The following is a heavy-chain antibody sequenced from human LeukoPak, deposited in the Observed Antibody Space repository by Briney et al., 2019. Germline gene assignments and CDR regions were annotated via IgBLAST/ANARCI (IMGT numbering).Heavy chain of an antibody. D-gene: IGHD2-2*01. CDR3: ARARGVPAAIGSPQFDP. J-gene: IGHJ5*02. V-gene: IGHV3-21*01. CDR1: GFTFSSYS. CDR2: ISSSSSYI. Sequence: GGSLRLSCAASGFTFSSYSMNWVRQAPGKGLEWVSSISSSSSYIYYADSVKGRFTISRDNAKNSLYLQMNSLRAEDTAVYYCARARGVPAAIGSPQFDPWGQGTLVTVSS.